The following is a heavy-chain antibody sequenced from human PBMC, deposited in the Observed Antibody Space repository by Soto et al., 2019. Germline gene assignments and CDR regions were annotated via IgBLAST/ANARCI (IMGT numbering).Heavy chain of an antibody. CDR3: AKEGQHYDILTGYRSYYGMDV. D-gene: IGHD3-9*01. J-gene: IGHJ6*02. Sequence: GSLRLSCAASGFTFSSYGMHWVRQAPGKGLEWVAVISYDGSNKYYADSVKGRFTISRDNSKNTLYLQMNSLRAEDTAVYYCAKEGQHYDILTGYRSYYGMDVWGQGTTVTVSS. CDR1: GFTFSSYG. CDR2: ISYDGSNK. V-gene: IGHV3-30*18.